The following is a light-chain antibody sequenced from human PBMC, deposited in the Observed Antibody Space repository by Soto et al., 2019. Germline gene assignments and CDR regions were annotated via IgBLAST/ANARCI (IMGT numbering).Light chain of an antibody. CDR3: QQYNDWPRT. CDR1: QSVNSN. Sequence: EIVMTQSPGTLSVSPGERATLSCRASQSVNSNLAWYQQKPGQAPRILIYGASTRATAIPARFSGSGSGTEFTLTISSLQSEDFAVYYCQQYNDWPRTFGGGTNVEIK. J-gene: IGKJ4*01. V-gene: IGKV3-15*01. CDR2: GAS.